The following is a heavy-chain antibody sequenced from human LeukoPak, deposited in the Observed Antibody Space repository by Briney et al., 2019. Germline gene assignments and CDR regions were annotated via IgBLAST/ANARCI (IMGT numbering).Heavy chain of an antibody. Sequence: SETLSLTCTVSSGSISTSNYYWGWVRQPPGKGLEWIGSIFYSGSTYYNPSLKSRVTISVDTSKKQFSLKLSSVTAADTAVYYCARVRRFYYDSSTKGAFDIWGQGTMVTVSS. V-gene: IGHV4-39*07. D-gene: IGHD3-22*01. J-gene: IGHJ3*02. CDR1: SGSISTSNYY. CDR3: ARVRRFYYDSSTKGAFDI. CDR2: IFYSGST.